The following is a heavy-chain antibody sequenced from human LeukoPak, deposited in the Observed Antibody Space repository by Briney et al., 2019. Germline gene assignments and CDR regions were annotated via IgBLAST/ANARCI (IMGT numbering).Heavy chain of an antibody. Sequence: SETLSLTCTVSGGSISSYYWSWIRQPAGKGLEWIGRIYTSGSTNYNPSLKSRVTISVDTSKNQFSLKLSSVTAADTAVYYCARGPLYCSGGSCYGELDYWGQGTLVTVSS. J-gene: IGHJ4*02. CDR1: GGSISSYY. CDR3: ARGPLYCSGGSCYGELDY. CDR2: IYTSGST. V-gene: IGHV4-4*07. D-gene: IGHD2-15*01.